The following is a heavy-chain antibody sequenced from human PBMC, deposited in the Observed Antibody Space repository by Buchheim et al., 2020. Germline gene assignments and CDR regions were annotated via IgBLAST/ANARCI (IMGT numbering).Heavy chain of an antibody. J-gene: IGHJ4*02. CDR1: GFTFSSYW. Sequence: EVQLVESGGGLVQPGGSLRLSCAASGFTFSSYWMSWVRQAPGKGLEWVANIKQDGSEKYYVDSVKGRFTISRDNAKNSLYLQMNSLRAEDTAVYYCARDPRSGWYRGEGFDYWGQGTL. CDR3: ARDPRSGWYRGEGFDY. V-gene: IGHV3-7*01. CDR2: IKQDGSEK. D-gene: IGHD6-19*01.